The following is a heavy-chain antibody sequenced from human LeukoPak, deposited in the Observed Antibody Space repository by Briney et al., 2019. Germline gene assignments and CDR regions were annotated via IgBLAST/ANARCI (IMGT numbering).Heavy chain of an antibody. Sequence: SVNVSCTASGGTFSSYAISWVRQAPGQGLEWMGRIIPILGIANYAQKFQGRVTMTRNTSISTAYMELSSLRSEDTAVYYCARDQNYDFWSGYYVAGYHYGMDVWGQGTTVTVSS. CDR2: IIPILGIA. CDR1: GGTFSSYA. D-gene: IGHD3-3*01. V-gene: IGHV1-69*04. CDR3: ARDQNYDFWSGYYVAGYHYGMDV. J-gene: IGHJ6*02.